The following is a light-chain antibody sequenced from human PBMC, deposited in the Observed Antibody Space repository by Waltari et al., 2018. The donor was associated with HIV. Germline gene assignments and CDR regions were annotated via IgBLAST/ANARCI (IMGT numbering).Light chain of an antibody. J-gene: IGLJ3*02. CDR3: SSYSARGFVV. CDR1: TSDSSEFNF. V-gene: IGLV2-14*01. Sequence: HSALTQPASLSGSPGQSLTITCTGPTSDSSEFNFVYWYQQSPGRAPKLIIFEVYSRPSGMSDRFSGSKSGVTASLTISALRAEDEADYFCSSYSARGFVVFGGGTKVTVL. CDR2: EVY.